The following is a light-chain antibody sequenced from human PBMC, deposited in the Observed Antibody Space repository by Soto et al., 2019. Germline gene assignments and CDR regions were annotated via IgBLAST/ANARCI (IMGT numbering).Light chain of an antibody. Sequence: EIVLTQSPATLSLSPGERATLSCRSSQSVSSSFLAWYQQKPGQAPRLLIYGASSRATGIPDRFSGSGSGTDFTLAISRLEPEDFAVYYCQQYGRSPWTFGQGNKLEIK. CDR2: GAS. CDR3: QQYGRSPWT. CDR1: QSVSSSF. J-gene: IGKJ1*01. V-gene: IGKV3-20*01.